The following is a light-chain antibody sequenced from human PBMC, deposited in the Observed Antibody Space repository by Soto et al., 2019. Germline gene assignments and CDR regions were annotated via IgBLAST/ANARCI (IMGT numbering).Light chain of an antibody. J-gene: IGLJ1*01. CDR1: SSNIGAGYD. V-gene: IGLV1-40*01. CDR2: ADT. CDR3: QSYDSSLSGLYV. Sequence: QSVLTQPPSVSGAPGQRITISCTGSSSNIGAGYDVHWYRQLPGTAPKLLIFADTKRPSGVPDRFSGSKSGTSAPLAITGLQAEDEADYYCQSYDSSLSGLYVFXTGTKVTVL.